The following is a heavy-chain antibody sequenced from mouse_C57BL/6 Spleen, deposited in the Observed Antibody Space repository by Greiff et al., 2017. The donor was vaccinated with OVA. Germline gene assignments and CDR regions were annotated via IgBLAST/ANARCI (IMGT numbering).Heavy chain of an antibody. CDR3: ARHWGYYGSSYHFDV. D-gene: IGHD1-1*01. CDR1: GFTFSSYG. Sequence: EVKLMESGGDLVKPGGSLKLSCAASGFTFSSYGMSWVRQTPDKRLEWVATISSGGSYTYYPDSVKGRFTISRDNAKNTLYLQMSSLKSEDTAMYYCARHWGYYGSSYHFDVWGTGTTVTVSS. V-gene: IGHV5-6*01. CDR2: ISSGGSYT. J-gene: IGHJ1*03.